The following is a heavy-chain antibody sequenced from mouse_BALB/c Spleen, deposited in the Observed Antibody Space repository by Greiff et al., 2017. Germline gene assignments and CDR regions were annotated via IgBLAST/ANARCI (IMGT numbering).Heavy chain of an antibody. Sequence: EVKVVESGGGLVQPGGSRKLSCAASGFTFSSFGMHWVRQAPEKGLEWVAYISSGSSTIYYADTVKGRFTISRDNPKNTLFLQMTSLRSEDTAMYYCARHYYGWYAMDYWGQGTSVTVSS. D-gene: IGHD1-2*01. CDR2: ISSGSSTI. CDR1: GFTFSSFG. J-gene: IGHJ4*01. CDR3: ARHYYGWYAMDY. V-gene: IGHV5-17*02.